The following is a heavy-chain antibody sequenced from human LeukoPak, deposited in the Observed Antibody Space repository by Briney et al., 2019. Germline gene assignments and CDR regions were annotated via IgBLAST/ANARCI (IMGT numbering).Heavy chain of an antibody. Sequence: SETLSLTCTVSGGSISSYYWSWIRQPPGKGLEWIGYIYYSGSINYNPSLKSRVTISVDTSKNQFSLKLRSVTAADTAVYYCARYSGSYSGFDYWGQGTLVAVSS. D-gene: IGHD1-26*01. CDR1: GGSISSYY. V-gene: IGHV4-59*08. CDR3: ARYSGSYSGFDY. J-gene: IGHJ4*02. CDR2: IYYSGSI.